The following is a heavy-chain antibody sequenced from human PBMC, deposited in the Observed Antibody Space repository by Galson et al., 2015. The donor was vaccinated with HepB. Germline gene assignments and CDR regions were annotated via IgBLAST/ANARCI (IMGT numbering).Heavy chain of an antibody. CDR1: GGSISSGGYS. D-gene: IGHD1-26*01. J-gene: IGHJ4*02. Sequence: TLSLTCAVSGGSISSGGYSWSWIRQPPGKGLEWIGYIYHSGSTYYNPSLKSRVTISVDRSKNQFSLKLSSVTAADTAVYYCARVGSLGDVDFDYWGQGTLVTVSS. CDR3: ARVGSLGDVDFDY. V-gene: IGHV4-30-2*01. CDR2: IYHSGST.